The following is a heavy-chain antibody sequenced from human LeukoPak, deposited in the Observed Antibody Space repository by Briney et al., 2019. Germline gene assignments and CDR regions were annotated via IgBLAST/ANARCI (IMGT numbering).Heavy chain of an antibody. V-gene: IGHV4-59*12. CDR2: IYYSGST. D-gene: IGHD6-19*01. CDR1: GGSINSYF. Sequence: SETLSLTCSVSGGSINSYFWSWIRQPPGKGLEWIGYIYYSGSTNYNPSLESRVTISVDTSKNQFSLKLSSVTAADTAVYYCASRGIAVAGPVVDYWGQGTLVTVSS. J-gene: IGHJ4*02. CDR3: ASRGIAVAGPVVDY.